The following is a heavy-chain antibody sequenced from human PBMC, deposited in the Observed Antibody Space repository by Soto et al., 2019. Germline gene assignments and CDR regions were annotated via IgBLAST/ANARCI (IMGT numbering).Heavy chain of an antibody. CDR2: IWYDGSNK. V-gene: IGHV3-33*01. CDR3: ARDDIPGRAVAIYGMDV. J-gene: IGHJ6*02. D-gene: IGHD6-19*01. CDR1: RFTFSNYG. Sequence: QVQLVESGGGVVQPGRSLRLSCAASRFTFSNYGMHWVRQAPGKGLEWVAVIWYDGSNKYYADSVKGRFTISRDNSKNTLYLQMIGLRAEDTAVYYCARDDIPGRAVAIYGMDVWGQGTTVTVSS.